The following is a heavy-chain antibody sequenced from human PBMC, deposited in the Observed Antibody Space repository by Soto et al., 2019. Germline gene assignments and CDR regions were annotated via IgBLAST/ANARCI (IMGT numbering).Heavy chain of an antibody. Sequence: GGSLRLSCAASGFTFSSYRMHWVRQAPGKGLVWVSRINDDGITTSDADSVKGRFTISRDNAKNTLYLQMNSLRAEDTAVYYCARDGTSCYDYWGQGTLVTVSS. D-gene: IGHD2-2*01. V-gene: IGHV3-74*01. CDR1: GFTFSSYR. CDR3: ARDGTSCYDY. J-gene: IGHJ4*02. CDR2: INDDGITT.